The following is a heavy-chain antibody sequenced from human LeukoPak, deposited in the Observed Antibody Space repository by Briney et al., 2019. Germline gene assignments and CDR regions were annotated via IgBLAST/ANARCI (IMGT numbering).Heavy chain of an antibody. CDR3: ASRPPHSWNYA. V-gene: IGHV5-51*01. Sequence: GESLKISCKGSGYSFTNYLIGWVRQMPGKGLEWMGIIYPGDSKTRYSPSFQGQVTISADKSISTAYLQWSSLKASDTAIYYCASRPPHSWNYAWGQGTLVTVAP. CDR1: GYSFTNYL. D-gene: IGHD1-7*01. CDR2: IYPGDSKT. J-gene: IGHJ5*02.